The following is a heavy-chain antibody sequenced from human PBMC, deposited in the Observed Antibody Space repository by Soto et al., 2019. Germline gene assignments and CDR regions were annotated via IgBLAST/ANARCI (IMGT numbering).Heavy chain of an antibody. J-gene: IGHJ4*02. CDR1: GYSFISHD. Sequence: GASVKVSFKTSGYSFISHDISWVRQASGQVLECMGWMNPNSGYTASAQKFHGRVTMTRDTSSNTAYLELSSLRSEGTAVYYCARFSSRRLLSAFVYLGQGTVVTVSS. V-gene: IGHV1-8*01. CDR2: MNPNSGYT. CDR3: ARFSSRRLLSAFVY. D-gene: IGHD2-15*01.